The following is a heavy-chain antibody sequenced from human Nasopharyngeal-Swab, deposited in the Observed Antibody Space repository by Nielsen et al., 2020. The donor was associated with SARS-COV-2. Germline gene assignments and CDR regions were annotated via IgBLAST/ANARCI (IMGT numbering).Heavy chain of an antibody. Sequence: SETLSLTCTVSGASVSSASYCWSWIRQSPGRGLEWIGYVYYSGNTNYNPSLKSRLTMSVDTSKNQFSLNLSSVTAADTAVYYCARDRAAALRDYYYNMDVWGQGTTVTVSS. J-gene: IGHJ6*02. CDR2: VYYSGNT. D-gene: IGHD2-2*01. V-gene: IGHV4-61*01. CDR3: ARDRAAALRDYYYNMDV. CDR1: GASVSSASYC.